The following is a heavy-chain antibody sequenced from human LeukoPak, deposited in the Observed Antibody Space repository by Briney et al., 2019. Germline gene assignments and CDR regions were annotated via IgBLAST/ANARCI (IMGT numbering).Heavy chain of an antibody. CDR3: AKLYDDVWGSYRSYDAFDI. J-gene: IGHJ3*02. V-gene: IGHV3-30*02. D-gene: IGHD3-16*02. Sequence: GGSLRLSCAASGFTFSSYGMHWVRQAPGKGLEWVAFIRYDGSNKYYADSVKAGFTISRDNSKNTLYLQMNSLRAEDTAVYYCAKLYDDVWGSYRSYDAFDIWGQGTMVTVSS. CDR2: IRYDGSNK. CDR1: GFTFSSYG.